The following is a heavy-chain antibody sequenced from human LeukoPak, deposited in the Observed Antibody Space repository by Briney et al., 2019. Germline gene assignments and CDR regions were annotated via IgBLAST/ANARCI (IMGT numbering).Heavy chain of an antibody. Sequence: PSETLSLTCTVSGGSTSSSSYYWGWIRQPPGKGLEWIGSIYYSGSTYYNPSLKSRVTISVDTSKNQFSLKLSSVTAADTAVYYCARYQVGYYDSSGYPFDYWGQGTLVTVSS. CDR1: GGSTSSSSYY. D-gene: IGHD3-22*01. CDR2: IYYSGST. J-gene: IGHJ4*02. CDR3: ARYQVGYYDSSGYPFDY. V-gene: IGHV4-39*01.